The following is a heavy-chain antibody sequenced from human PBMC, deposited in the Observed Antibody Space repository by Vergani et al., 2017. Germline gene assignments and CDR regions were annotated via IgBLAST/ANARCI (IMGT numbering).Heavy chain of an antibody. CDR2: MNPNSGNT. Sequence: QVQLVQSGADVKKPGASVKVSCKASGYTFSSYDINWVRQATGQGLEWMGWMNPNSGNTGYAQKFQGRVTMTRNTSIRTAYMELSSLRSEDTAVYYCSRGRVGSSSCGPAYYMDVWGKGTTVTVSS. CDR3: SRGRVGSSSCGPAYYMDV. CDR1: GYTFSSYD. J-gene: IGHJ6*03. D-gene: IGHD6-6*01. V-gene: IGHV1-8*01.